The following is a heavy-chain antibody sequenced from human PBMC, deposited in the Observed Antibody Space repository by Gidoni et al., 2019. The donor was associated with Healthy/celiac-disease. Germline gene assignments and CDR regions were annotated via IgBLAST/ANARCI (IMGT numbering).Heavy chain of an antibody. V-gene: IGHV3-23*04. D-gene: IGHD3-22*01. Sequence: EVQLVESGGGLVQPGGSLRLSCAASGFTFSSYAMSWVRQAPGKGLECVSAISGSGGSTYYADSVKGRFTISRDNSKNTLYLQMNSLRAEDTAVYYCAKGDPRVSAWGGTYYYDSRGYGWGQGTLVTVSS. CDR1: GFTFSSYA. CDR3: AKGDPRVSAWGGTYYYDSRGYG. J-gene: IGHJ4*02. CDR2: ISGSGGST.